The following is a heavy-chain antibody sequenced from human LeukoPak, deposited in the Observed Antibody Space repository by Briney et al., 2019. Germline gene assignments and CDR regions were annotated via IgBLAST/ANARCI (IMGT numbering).Heavy chain of an antibody. Sequence: ASVKVSCKASGYTFTSYYMHWVRRAPGQGLEWMGIINPSGGSTSYAQKFQGRVTMTRDMSTSTVYMELSSLRSEDTAVYYCARDLSGNAYGGFFDYWGQGTLVTVSS. D-gene: IGHD4-23*01. CDR3: ARDLSGNAYGGFFDY. CDR2: INPSGGST. J-gene: IGHJ4*02. V-gene: IGHV1-46*01. CDR1: GYTFTSYY.